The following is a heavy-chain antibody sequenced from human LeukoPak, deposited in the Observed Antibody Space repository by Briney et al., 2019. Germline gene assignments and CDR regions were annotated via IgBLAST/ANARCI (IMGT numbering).Heavy chain of an antibody. CDR1: GGTFSSYA. Sequence: GASVKVSCKASGGTFSSYAISWVRQAPGQGLEWMGRIIPILGIANYAQKFQGRVTITADKSTSTAYMELSSLRSEDTAVYYCARVGMATTFDYWGQGTLSPSPQ. CDR3: ARVGMATTFDY. V-gene: IGHV1-69*04. CDR2: IIPILGIA. J-gene: IGHJ4*02. D-gene: IGHD5-24*01.